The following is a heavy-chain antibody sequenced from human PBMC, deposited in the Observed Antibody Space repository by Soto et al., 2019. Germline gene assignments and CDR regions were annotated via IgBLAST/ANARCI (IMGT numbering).Heavy chain of an antibody. D-gene: IGHD6-13*01. CDR2: TYYSSKWYN. J-gene: IGHJ6*02. CDR1: GDSISSNSAA. Sequence: SQTLSLTCAISGDSISSNSAAWNRIRQSPSRGLEWLGRTYYSSKWYNDYAVCVKSRISINPDTSKNQFSLQLNSVTPEDTAVYYCARAWGGQPQLVLRANYYYSYGMDVWGQGTTVTVSS. V-gene: IGHV6-1*01. CDR3: ARAWGGQPQLVLRANYYYSYGMDV.